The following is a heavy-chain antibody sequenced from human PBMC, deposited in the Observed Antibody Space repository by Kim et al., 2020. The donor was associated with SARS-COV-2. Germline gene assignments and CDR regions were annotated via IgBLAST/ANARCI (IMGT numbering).Heavy chain of an antibody. Sequence: SETLSLTCTVSAAPISLYFWNWIRQPPGKGLEWIGYISSSGSTTYNPSLMSRVTISVDTSKKQFSLRLNSVTAADTAVYYCAHVFAGAYWGQGILVTVSS. J-gene: IGHJ4*02. V-gene: IGHV4-59*01. D-gene: IGHD3-10*01. CDR2: ISSSGST. CDR3: AHVFAGAY. CDR1: AAPISLYF.